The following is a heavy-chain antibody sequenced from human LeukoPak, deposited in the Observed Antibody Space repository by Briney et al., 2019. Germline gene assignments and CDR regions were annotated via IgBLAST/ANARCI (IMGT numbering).Heavy chain of an antibody. J-gene: IGHJ4*02. CDR1: GYTFTSYG. Sequence: GASVTVSCKASGYTFTSYGISWVRQAPGQGLEWMGWISAYNGNTNYAQKLPGRGTRTTDTATSTAYMERRSLRSDDTAVYYCARDTYYDSSGYPDRQSGSLRAHPLYFDYWGQGTLVTVSS. V-gene: IGHV1-18*01. CDR3: ARDTYYDSSGYPDRQSGSLRAHPLYFDY. D-gene: IGHD3-22*01. CDR2: ISAYNGNT.